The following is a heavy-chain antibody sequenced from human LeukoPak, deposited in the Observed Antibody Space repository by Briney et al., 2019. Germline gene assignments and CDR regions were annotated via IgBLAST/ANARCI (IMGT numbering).Heavy chain of an antibody. CDR2: ISYDGSNK. V-gene: IGHV3-30-3*01. J-gene: IGHJ4*02. CDR3: DFVGSSSSVDY. Sequence: PGGSLRLSRAASGFTFSSYAMHWVRQAPGKGLEWVAVISYDGSNKYYADSVKGRFTISRDNSKNTLYLQMNSLRAEDTAVYYCDFVGSSSSVDYWGQGTLVTVSS. D-gene: IGHD6-6*01. CDR1: GFTFSSYA.